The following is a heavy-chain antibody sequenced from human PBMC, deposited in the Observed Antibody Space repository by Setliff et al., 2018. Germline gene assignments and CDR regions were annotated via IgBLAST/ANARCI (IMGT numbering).Heavy chain of an antibody. V-gene: IGHV4-59*11. D-gene: IGHD5-18*01. CDR2: RHDNGER. CDR3: AGRPQNTPMGPCDY. Sequence: NPSETLFLTCTVSPGSISRHYWSWFRQAPGKGLEWIGYRHDNGERDYNPSLGSRVTISVDTSKNQFSLMLTSVTAADTAIYYCAGRPQNTPMGPCDYWGQGTLVTVSS. CDR1: PGSISRHY. J-gene: IGHJ4*02.